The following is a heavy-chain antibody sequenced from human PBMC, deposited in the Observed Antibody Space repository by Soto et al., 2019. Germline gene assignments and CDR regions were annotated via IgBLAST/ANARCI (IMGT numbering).Heavy chain of an antibody. CDR1: GGTFSNYA. V-gene: IGHV1-69*01. D-gene: IGHD2-8*01. Sequence: QVQVVQSGAEVKKPGSSVKVSCKASGGTFSNYAISWGRQAPGQGLEWMGGIIPIFGTTNYPQKSQGRVTITADEPTSTSYMELGSLRSEDTAVYFCVARRYCSNGTYPDYFDYWGQGTLVTVSS. J-gene: IGHJ4*02. CDR2: IIPIFGTT. CDR3: VARRYCSNGTYPDYFDY.